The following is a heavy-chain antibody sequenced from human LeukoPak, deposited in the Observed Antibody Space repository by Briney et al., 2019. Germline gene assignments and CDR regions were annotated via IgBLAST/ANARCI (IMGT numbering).Heavy chain of an antibody. Sequence: PSQTLSLTCTVSGGSISSYYWSWIRQPAGKGLEWIGRIYTSGSTNYNPSLKSRVTISVDTSKNQFSLKLSSVTAADTAVYYCARGGFLEWLLNDAFDIWGQGTMVTVSS. CDR2: IYTSGST. CDR3: ARGGFLEWLLNDAFDI. CDR1: GGSISSYY. V-gene: IGHV4-4*07. J-gene: IGHJ3*02. D-gene: IGHD3-3*01.